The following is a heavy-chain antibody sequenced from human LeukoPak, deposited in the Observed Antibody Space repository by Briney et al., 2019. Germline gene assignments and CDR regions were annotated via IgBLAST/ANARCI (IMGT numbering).Heavy chain of an antibody. Sequence: GGSLRLSCAASGFTFSSYAMSWVRQAPGKGLEWVSAISGSGGSTYYADSVKGRFTISRDNSKNTLYLQMNSLRAEDTAVYYCAKNGCSSTSCPTNWFDPWGQGTLVTVSS. CDR2: ISGSGGST. J-gene: IGHJ5*02. CDR1: GFTFSSYA. CDR3: AKNGCSSTSCPTNWFDP. D-gene: IGHD2-2*01. V-gene: IGHV3-23*01.